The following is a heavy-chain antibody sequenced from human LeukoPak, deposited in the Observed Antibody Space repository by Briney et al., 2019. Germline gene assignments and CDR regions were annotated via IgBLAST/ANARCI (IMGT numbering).Heavy chain of an antibody. CDR2: ISGSSGTI. D-gene: IGHD3-16*01. V-gene: IGHV3-48*01. Sequence: GGSLRLSCVASGFTFSSCSMNLVRQAPGKGLEWVSYISGSSGTIYYADSVKGRFTISRDNAKNSLYLQMNSLRAEDTAVYYRARRSEFGVLYYMDIWGKGTTVTVSS. CDR1: GFTFSSCS. J-gene: IGHJ6*03. CDR3: ARRSEFGVLYYMDI.